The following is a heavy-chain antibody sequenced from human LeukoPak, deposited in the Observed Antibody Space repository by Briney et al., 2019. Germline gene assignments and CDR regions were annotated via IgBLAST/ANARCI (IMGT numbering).Heavy chain of an antibody. J-gene: IGHJ3*02. Sequence: PSETLSLTCSVSDGSINSYYWNWIRRPPGKGLEWIGYIYYNGNTNYSPSLKSRVTISVDTSNNQFSLKLSSVTAADTAVYYCARDPDRVGATYAFDIWGQGTMVTVSS. V-gene: IGHV4-59*01. D-gene: IGHD1-26*01. CDR2: IYYNGNT. CDR3: ARDPDRVGATYAFDI. CDR1: DGSINSYY.